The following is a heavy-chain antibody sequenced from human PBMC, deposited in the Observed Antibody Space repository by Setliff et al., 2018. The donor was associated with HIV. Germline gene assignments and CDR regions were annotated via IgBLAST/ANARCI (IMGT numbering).Heavy chain of an antibody. V-gene: IGHV4-38-2*02. J-gene: IGHJ3*02. CDR2: IYHAGNT. D-gene: IGHD4-17*01. CDR3: ARQGDYGDYGGYAFDI. CDR1: GYSISSGYY. Sequence: PSETLSLTCTVTGYSISSGYYWAWIRQPPGKGLEWIGYIYHAGNTYYNPSLKSRVTISVDTSKNQISLRLNSLTAADTAVYYCARQGDYGDYGGYAFDIWGQGTMVTVSS.